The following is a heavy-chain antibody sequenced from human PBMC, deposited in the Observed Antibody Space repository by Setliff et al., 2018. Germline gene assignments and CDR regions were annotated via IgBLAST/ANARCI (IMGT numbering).Heavy chain of an antibody. Sequence: ASVKVSCKASGYTFTTYTMNWVRQAPGQGLEWMGWINTNTGNPTYAQGFTGRFVFSLDTSVSTAYQQINSLEAEDTAVYYCARGSGTYASSSRVFHYWGQGTLVTVSS. V-gene: IGHV7-4-1*02. CDR3: ARGSGTYASSSRVFHY. CDR1: GYTFTTYT. CDR2: INTNTGNP. D-gene: IGHD6-6*01. J-gene: IGHJ4*02.